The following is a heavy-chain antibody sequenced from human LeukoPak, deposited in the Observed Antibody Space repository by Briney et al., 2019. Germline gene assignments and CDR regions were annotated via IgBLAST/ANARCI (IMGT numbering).Heavy chain of an antibody. CDR1: GGSISSGSYY. Sequence: SQTLSLTCTVAGGSISSGSYYWSWIRQHPGKGLECIGYIYYSGSTYYNPSLKSRVTISVDTSKNQFSLKLSSVTAADTAVYYCARERSGEHAFDIWGQGTMVTVSS. D-gene: IGHD1-26*01. J-gene: IGHJ3*02. V-gene: IGHV4-31*03. CDR2: IYYSGST. CDR3: ARERSGEHAFDI.